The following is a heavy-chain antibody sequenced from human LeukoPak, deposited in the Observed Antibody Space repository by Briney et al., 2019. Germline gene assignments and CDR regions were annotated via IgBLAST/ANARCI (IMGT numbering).Heavy chain of an antibody. Sequence: SETLSLTCAVYGGSFSGYYWSWIRQPPGKGLEWIGEINHSGSTSYNPSLKSRVTISVDTSKNQFSLKLSSVTAADTAVYYCARVAGYCSSTSCYARYFQHWGQGTLVTVSS. D-gene: IGHD2-2*01. CDR2: INHSGST. CDR3: ARVAGYCSSTSCYARYFQH. J-gene: IGHJ1*01. CDR1: GGSFSGYY. V-gene: IGHV4-34*01.